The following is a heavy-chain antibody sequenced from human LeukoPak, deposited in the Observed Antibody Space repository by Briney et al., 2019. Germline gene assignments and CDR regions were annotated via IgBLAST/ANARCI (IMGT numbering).Heavy chain of an antibody. CDR1: GCSISSSSYY. V-gene: IGHV4-39*01. D-gene: IGHD3-22*01. J-gene: IGHJ3*02. CDR3: ARHSPSTYYYDSSGYVSLNDAFDI. CDR2: IYYSGST. Sequence: SETLSLTCTVSGCSISSSSYYWGWIRQPPGKGLEWIGSIYYSGSTYYNPSLKSRATISVDTSKNQFSLKLSSVTAADTAVYYCARHSPSTYYYDSSGYVSLNDAFDIWGQGTMVTVSS.